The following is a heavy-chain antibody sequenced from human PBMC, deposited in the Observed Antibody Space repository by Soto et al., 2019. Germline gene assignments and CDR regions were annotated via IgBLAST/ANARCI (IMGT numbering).Heavy chain of an antibody. CDR3: AREQLEYLEHLNYYYGMDV. CDR1: GFTFSSYS. Sequence: PGGSLRLSCAASGFTFSSYSMNWVRQAPGKGLEWVSYISSSSSTIYYADSVKGRFTISRDNAKNSLYLQMNSLRDEDTAVYYCAREQLEYLEHLNYYYGMDVWGQGTTVTVSS. D-gene: IGHD1-1*01. J-gene: IGHJ6*02. CDR2: ISSSSSTI. V-gene: IGHV3-48*02.